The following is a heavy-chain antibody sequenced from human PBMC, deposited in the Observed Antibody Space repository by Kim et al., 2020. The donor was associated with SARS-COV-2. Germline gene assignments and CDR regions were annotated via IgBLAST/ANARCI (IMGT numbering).Heavy chain of an antibody. V-gene: IGHV1-46*01. CDR2: INPSGGST. CDR3: ARDVDTASGGMDV. J-gene: IGHJ6*02. Sequence: ASVKVSCKASGYTFTSYYMHWVRQAPGQGLEWLGIINPSGGSTSYAQKFQSRVTMTRDTSTSTVYMELSSLRTEDTAVYYFARDVDTASGGMDVWGQGTTVTVPS. D-gene: IGHD5-18*01. CDR1: GYTFTSYY.